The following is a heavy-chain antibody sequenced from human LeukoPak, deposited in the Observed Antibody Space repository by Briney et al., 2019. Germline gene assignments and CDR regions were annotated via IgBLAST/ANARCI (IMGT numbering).Heavy chain of an antibody. J-gene: IGHJ4*02. V-gene: IGHV1-2*02. CDR1: GYTFTGYY. D-gene: IGHD3-22*01. CDR2: INPDSGGT. CDR3: ARGRHYDSNGYYEAFYFDY. Sequence: GASVKVSCKASGYTFTGYYMHWVRQAPGQGLEWMGGINPDSGGTKDAQIFQDRVTMTRDTSIRTAYMELNRLRSDDTAVYYCARGRHYDSNGYYEAFYFDYWGQGTLVTVSS.